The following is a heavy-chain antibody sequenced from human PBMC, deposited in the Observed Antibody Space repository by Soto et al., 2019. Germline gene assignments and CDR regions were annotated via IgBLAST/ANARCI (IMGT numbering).Heavy chain of an antibody. Sequence: SETLSLTCTVSGGSISSYYWSWIRQPPGKGLEWIGYIYYSGSTNYNPSLKSRVTISVDTSKNQFSLKLSSVTAADTAVYYCARQVPGAGNFLRDYMDVWGKGTTVTVSS. J-gene: IGHJ6*03. D-gene: IGHD6-13*01. CDR1: GGSISSYY. V-gene: IGHV4-59*01. CDR2: IYYSGST. CDR3: ARQVPGAGNFLRDYMDV.